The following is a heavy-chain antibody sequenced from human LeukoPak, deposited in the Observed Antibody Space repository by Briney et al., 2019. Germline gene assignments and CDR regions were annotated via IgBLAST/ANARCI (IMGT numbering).Heavy chain of an antibody. CDR3: ARAPQGDILTGYLDY. CDR2: IIPIFGTA. CDR1: GSTFSSYA. V-gene: IGHV1-69*05. D-gene: IGHD3-9*01. J-gene: IGHJ4*02. Sequence: ASVKVSCKASGSTFSSYAISWVRQAPGQGLEWMGGIIPIFGTANYAQKFQGRVTITTDESTSTAYMELSSLRSEDTAVYYCARAPQGDILTGYLDYWGQGTLVTVSS.